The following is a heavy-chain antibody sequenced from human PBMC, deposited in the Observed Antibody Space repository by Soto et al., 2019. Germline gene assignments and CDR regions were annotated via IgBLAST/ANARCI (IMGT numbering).Heavy chain of an antibody. D-gene: IGHD3-22*01. CDR3: ARDFGYDDV. CDR1: GFTFSIYD. Sequence: GGSLRLSCAASGFTFSIYDMNWVRQAPGKGLEWVSYISRSSSTMYYADSVKGRFTISRDNDKNSLYLQMNRLRDEDTAVYYCARDFGYDDVWGQGNTVTVSS. CDR2: ISRSSSTM. V-gene: IGHV3-48*02. J-gene: IGHJ6*02.